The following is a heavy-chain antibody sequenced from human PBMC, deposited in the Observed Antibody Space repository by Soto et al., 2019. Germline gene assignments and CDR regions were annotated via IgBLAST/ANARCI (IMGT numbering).Heavy chain of an antibody. J-gene: IGHJ6*02. D-gene: IGHD3-16*02. V-gene: IGHV1-18*01. CDR1: GYPFTHYG. Sequence: QVQLVQSGAEVKKPGASVKVSCQTSGYPFTHYGIGWVRQAPGLGLEWMGWISPYNGNTNYAQNLQGRVTLTTDTSTSTFFLEVRSLKSEDTAVYYCARDQSLDRNYYYGIDVWGQGTTITVSS. CDR2: ISPYNGNT. CDR3: ARDQSLDRNYYYGIDV.